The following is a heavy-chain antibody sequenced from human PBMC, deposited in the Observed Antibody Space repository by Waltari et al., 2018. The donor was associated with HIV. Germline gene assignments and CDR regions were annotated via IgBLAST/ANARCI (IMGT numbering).Heavy chain of an antibody. V-gene: IGHV3-7*01. Sequence: LEASGGGAVQPGESLRLSWEGSGFSFGSFWMSWVRQVSGKGLEWVADIKEDGGERNVVDSVKGRFTVSRDNAKNLLILKMDNLKMEDSGIYYCARGAGSVWGQGTLVTVSS. J-gene: IGHJ4*02. CDR2: IKEDGGER. CDR1: GFSFGSFW. CDR3: ARGAGSV.